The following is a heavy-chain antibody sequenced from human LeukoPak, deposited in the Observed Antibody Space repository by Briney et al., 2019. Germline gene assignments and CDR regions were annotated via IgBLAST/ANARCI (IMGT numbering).Heavy chain of an antibody. CDR3: ANTDSSSWFDYVDY. Sequence: GGSLRLSCAASGSTFSSYAMSWVRRAPGKAREWVAGMSGSGGSTYYADSVKGRFTISRDKYKNTLYLQMNSLRAEDTAVYYCANTDSSSWFDYVDYWGQGTLVTVSS. V-gene: IGHV3-23*01. D-gene: IGHD6-13*01. J-gene: IGHJ4*02. CDR1: GSTFSSYA. CDR2: MSGSGGST.